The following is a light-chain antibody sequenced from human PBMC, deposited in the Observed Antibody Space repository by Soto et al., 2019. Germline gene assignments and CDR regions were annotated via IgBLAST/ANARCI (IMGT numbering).Light chain of an antibody. V-gene: IGLV2-14*03. CDR1: SSDVGGYNF. J-gene: IGLJ2*01. CDR3: TSYTSSSTLV. CDR2: DVS. Sequence: QSVLTQPASVSGSPGQSSALSCTGTSSDVGGYNFVSWYQQHPGKAPKLMIYDVSSRPSGVSDRFSGSKSGNTASLTISGLQAEDESDYYCTSYTSSSTLVFGGGTK.